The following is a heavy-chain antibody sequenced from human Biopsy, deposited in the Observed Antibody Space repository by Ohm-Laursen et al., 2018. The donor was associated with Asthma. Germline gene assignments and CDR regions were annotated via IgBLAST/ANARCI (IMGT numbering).Heavy chain of an antibody. V-gene: IGHV3-30*18. J-gene: IGHJ4*02. CDR1: GFMFRSFG. D-gene: IGHD5-12*01. Sequence: SLRLSCAAPGFMFRSFGMHWVRQAPGKGLEWVAVISYDGNHKFYEDSVKGRFTISRDNSKNTLYLQMNSLRAEDTAVYYCAKRRGYSGHDNDYWGQGTLVIVSS. CDR3: AKRRGYSGHDNDY. CDR2: ISYDGNHK.